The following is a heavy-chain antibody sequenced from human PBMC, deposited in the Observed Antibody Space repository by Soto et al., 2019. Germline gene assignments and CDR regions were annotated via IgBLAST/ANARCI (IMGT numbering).Heavy chain of an antibody. CDR1: GGSISSYY. CDR2: IYYSGST. V-gene: IGHV4-59*01. J-gene: IGHJ4*02. D-gene: IGHD1-1*01. Sequence: QVQLQESSPGLVKPSETLSLTCTVSGGSISSYYWSWIRQPPGKGLEWIGYIYYSGSTNYNPSLKSRVTISVDTSKNQFSLKLSSVTAADTAVYYCARDQGSGRFDYWGQGTLVTVSS. CDR3: ARDQGSGRFDY.